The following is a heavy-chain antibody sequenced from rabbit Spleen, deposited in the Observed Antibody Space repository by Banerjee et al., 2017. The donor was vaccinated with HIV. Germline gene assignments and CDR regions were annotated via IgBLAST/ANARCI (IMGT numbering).Heavy chain of an antibody. Sequence: QEQLVESGGGLVKPQGSLTLTCKASGFSFSDRDVMCWVRQAPGKGLQWIACINTYTGKAVYATWANGRFTISRTSSTTVTLRMTSLTVADTATYFCARDSDGFSRRYYFDLWGPGTLVTVS. CDR2: INTYTGKA. J-gene: IGHJ4*01. CDR1: GFSFSDRDV. V-gene: IGHV1S45*01. CDR3: ARDSDGFSRRYYFDL. D-gene: IGHD7-1*01.